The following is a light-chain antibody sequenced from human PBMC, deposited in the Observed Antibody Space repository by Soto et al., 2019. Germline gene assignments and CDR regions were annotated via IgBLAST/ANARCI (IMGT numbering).Light chain of an antibody. CDR2: EVT. CDR1: SSDVGAYNH. V-gene: IGLV2-14*01. Sequence: QSALTQPASVSGSPGQSIAISCTGTSSDVGAYNHVSWYQQHPGEAPKVMIYEVTNRPSGVSDRFSGSKSGITASLTISGLQAVDEADYYCSSYTTSNTWVFGGGTKLTVL. J-gene: IGLJ3*02. CDR3: SSYTTSNTWV.